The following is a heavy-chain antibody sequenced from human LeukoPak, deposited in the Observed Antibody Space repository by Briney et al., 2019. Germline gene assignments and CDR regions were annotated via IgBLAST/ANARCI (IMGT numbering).Heavy chain of an antibody. CDR2: ISAYNGNT. CDR3: ARDGLARYCSSTSCPDDWFDP. J-gene: IGHJ5*02. V-gene: IGHV1-18*01. Sequence: GASVTVSCKPSVYTFTSYGISWVRQAPGQGLEWMGWISAYNGNTNYAQKLQGRVTMTTDTSTSTAYMELRSLRSDDTAVYYCARDGLARYCSSTSCPDDWFDPWGQGTLVSVSS. D-gene: IGHD2-2*01. CDR1: VYTFTSYG.